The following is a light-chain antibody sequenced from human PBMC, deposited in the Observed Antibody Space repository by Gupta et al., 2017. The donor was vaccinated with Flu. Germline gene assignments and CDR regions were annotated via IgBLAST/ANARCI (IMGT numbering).Light chain of an antibody. CDR2: DVD. CDR1: SSAAGSTNY. J-gene: IGLJ1*01. V-gene: IGLV2-14*03. CDR3: CSHSNSRPLYV. Sequence: ITISCSGGSSAAGSTNYVSWYQQHPGKVPKLLIYDVDRRPSGVADRFSASKSGSTASLTITGLQAEEEADYYCCSHSNSRPLYVFGTGTTVIVL.